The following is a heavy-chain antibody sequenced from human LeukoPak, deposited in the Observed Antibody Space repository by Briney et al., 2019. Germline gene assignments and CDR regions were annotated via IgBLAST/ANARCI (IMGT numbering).Heavy chain of an antibody. CDR1: GFTFSNAW. D-gene: IGHD4/OR15-4a*01. V-gene: IGHV3-15*01. J-gene: IGHJ6*02. Sequence: GGFLRLSCAASGFTFSNAWMGWVRQAPGKGLEWVGRIKSKTDSGTTDYAAPVKGRFTISRDDSKNTLYLQMNSLKTEDTAVYYCTTDSDYDSYYYYGMDVWGQGTTVTVSS. CDR3: TTDSDYDSYYYYGMDV. CDR2: IKSKTDSGTT.